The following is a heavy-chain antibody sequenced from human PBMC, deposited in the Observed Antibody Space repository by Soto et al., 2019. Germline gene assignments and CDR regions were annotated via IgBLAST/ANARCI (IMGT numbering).Heavy chain of an antibody. D-gene: IGHD1-26*01. V-gene: IGHV4-34*01. CDR3: ARGRSGSYGYFDY. CDR2: INHSGST. J-gene: IGHJ4*02. CDR1: GGSFSGYY. Sequence: SETLSLTCAVYGGSFSGYYWSWIRQPPGKGLEWIGEINHSGSTNYNPSLKSRVTISVGTSKNQFSLKLSSVTAADTAVYYCARGRSGSYGYFDYWGQGTLVTVSS.